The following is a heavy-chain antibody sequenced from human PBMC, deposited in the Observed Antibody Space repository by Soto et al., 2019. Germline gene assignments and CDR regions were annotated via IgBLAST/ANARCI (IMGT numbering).Heavy chain of an antibody. CDR2: ISYDGKNK. Sequence: GGSLRLSCAASGFTFSTYAMHWVRQAPGMGLEWVAVISYDGKNKYYADSVKGRFTISRDNSKNTLYLQMNSLRAEDTSVYYCARETEAFDIWGQGTMVTVSS. V-gene: IGHV3-30*04. J-gene: IGHJ3*02. CDR3: ARETEAFDI. CDR1: GFTFSTYA.